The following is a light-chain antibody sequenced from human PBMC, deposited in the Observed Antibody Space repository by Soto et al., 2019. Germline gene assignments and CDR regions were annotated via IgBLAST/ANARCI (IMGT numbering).Light chain of an antibody. V-gene: IGKV3-20*01. CDR1: QSVSSSY. J-gene: IGKJ1*01. CDR2: GAS. Sequence: EIVLTQSPGTVSLSPGERATLSCRASQSVSSSYLAWYQQKPGQAPRLLIYGASSRATGIPDRFSGSGSGTDFTLTISRLEPEDFAVYYCQQYGSSPWTFGQGTKVDI. CDR3: QQYGSSPWT.